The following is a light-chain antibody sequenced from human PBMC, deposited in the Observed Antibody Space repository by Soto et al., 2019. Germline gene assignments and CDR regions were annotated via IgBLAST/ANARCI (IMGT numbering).Light chain of an antibody. CDR3: QQSYSTPT. CDR2: ATS. V-gene: IGKV1-39*01. J-gene: IGKJ4*01. Sequence: DIQMTQSPSSLSASVGDRVTITCRASQSISTSLNWYQQKPGKAPNLLIYATSSLQSGVPSRFSGSGSETDFTLTISTLQPEDLANYYCQQSYSTPTFGGGTKVEI. CDR1: QSISTS.